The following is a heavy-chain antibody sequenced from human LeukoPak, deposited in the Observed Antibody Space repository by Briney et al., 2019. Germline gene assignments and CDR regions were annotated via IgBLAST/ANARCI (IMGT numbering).Heavy chain of an antibody. CDR2: TYPGDADT. Sequence: GESLNISCKCSGYRFTTYWIGWVRPTRRKGLEWMGITYPGDADTRYSPSFQGQVTISADKSISTAYLQWSSLKASDTAMYYCARNGWQLGYYYMDAWGKGATVTVSS. D-gene: IGHD6-6*01. CDR3: ARNGWQLGYYYMDA. J-gene: IGHJ6*03. CDR1: GYRFTTYW. V-gene: IGHV5-51*01.